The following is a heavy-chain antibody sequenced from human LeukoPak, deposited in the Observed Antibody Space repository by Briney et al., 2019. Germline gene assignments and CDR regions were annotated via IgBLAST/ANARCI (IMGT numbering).Heavy chain of an antibody. D-gene: IGHD2-2*02. V-gene: IGHV3-21*01. J-gene: IGHJ3*02. CDR2: ISSSSSYI. CDR3: ARVGYCSSTSCYSAFDI. CDR1: GFTFSSYS. Sequence: PGGSLRLSCAASGFTFSSYSMNWVRQAPGKGLEWVSPISSSSSYIYYADSVKGRFTISRDNAKNSLYLQMNSLRAEDTAVYYCARVGYCSSTSCYSAFDIWGQGTMVTVSS.